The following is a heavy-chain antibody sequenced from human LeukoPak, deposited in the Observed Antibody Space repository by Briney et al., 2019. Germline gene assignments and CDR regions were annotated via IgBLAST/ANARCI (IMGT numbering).Heavy chain of an antibody. CDR2: IYPGDSDT. V-gene: IGHV5-51*01. CDR1: GYNFSNYR. D-gene: IGHD6-19*01. J-gene: IGHJ4*02. CDR3: ARRGPVSGWFGD. Sequence: GESLKISCSGSGYNFSNYRIGWVRQPPGKGLEWMGIIYPGDSDTRYSPSFQGQVTVSADKSISTAYLQWGSLKASDTAMYYCARRGPVSGWFGDWGQGTLVTVSS.